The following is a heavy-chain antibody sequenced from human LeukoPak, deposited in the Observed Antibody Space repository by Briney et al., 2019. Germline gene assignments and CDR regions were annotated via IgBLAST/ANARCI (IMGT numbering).Heavy chain of an antibody. CDR2: ISSSSTYI. D-gene: IGHD3-16*02. CDR3: ARDLLGYNYHYMDV. V-gene: IGHV3-21*01. CDR1: GFTFSSYS. J-gene: IGHJ6*03. Sequence: PGGSLRLSCAASGFTFSSYSMNWVRQAPGKGLEWVSSISSSSTYIYYADSVKGRFTISRDNAKNSLYLQMSSLRAEDTAVYYCARDLLGYNYHYMDVWGKGTTVTVSS.